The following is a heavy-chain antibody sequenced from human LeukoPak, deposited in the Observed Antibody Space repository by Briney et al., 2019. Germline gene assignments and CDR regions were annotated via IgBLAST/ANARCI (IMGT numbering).Heavy chain of an antibody. V-gene: IGHV3-9*01. CDR1: GFTFDDFA. Sequence: PGRSLRLSCAASGFTFDDFAMHWVRQAPGKGLEWVSGISWNSGSIGYADSVKGRFTISRDNSKNTLYLQMNSLRAEDTAVYYCAKYRGFGDSYDSWGQGTLVTVSS. CDR3: AKYRGFGDSYDS. CDR2: ISWNSGSI. J-gene: IGHJ4*02. D-gene: IGHD3-10*01.